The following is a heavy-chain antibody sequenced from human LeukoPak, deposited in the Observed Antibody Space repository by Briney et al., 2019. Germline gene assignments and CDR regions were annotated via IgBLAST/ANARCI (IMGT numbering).Heavy chain of an antibody. J-gene: IGHJ4*02. V-gene: IGHV4-34*01. CDR1: GGSFSGYY. CDR3: ASPLHYYDSSGYVDY. Sequence: SETLSLTCAVYGGSFSGYYWSWIRQPPGKGLEWIGEINHSGSTNYNPSLKSRVTISVDTSKNQFSLKLSSVTAADTAAYYCASPLHYYDSSGYVDYWGQGTLVTVSS. CDR2: INHSGST. D-gene: IGHD3-22*01.